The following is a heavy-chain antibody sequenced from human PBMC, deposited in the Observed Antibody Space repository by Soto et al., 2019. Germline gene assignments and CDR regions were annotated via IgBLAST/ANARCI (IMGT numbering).Heavy chain of an antibody. J-gene: IGHJ6*02. CDR3: ARGRYYGMDV. CDR2: INSDGTST. CDR1: GFTFNTYW. V-gene: IGHV3-74*01. Sequence: EVQLVESGGGLVQPGGSLRLPCAGSGFTFNTYWIHWVRQAPGKGLVWVSCINSDGTSTRYADSVKGRFTISRDNAKNTLYLQMNSLRTEDTAVYYRARGRYYGMDVWGQGTTVTVSS.